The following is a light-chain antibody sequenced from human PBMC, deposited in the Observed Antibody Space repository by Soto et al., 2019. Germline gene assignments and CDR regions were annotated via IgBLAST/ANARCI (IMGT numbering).Light chain of an antibody. CDR2: DVN. Sequence: QSALTQPASVSGSPGQSITISCTGTSSDIGAYNFVSWYQQHPGKAPKLMLYDVNIRPSGVSNRFSGSKSGNTASLTISGLQAEDEADYYCTSWTTSTTMRFCGGTKLTVL. CDR3: TSWTTSTTMR. J-gene: IGLJ2*01. V-gene: IGLV2-14*03. CDR1: SSDIGAYNF.